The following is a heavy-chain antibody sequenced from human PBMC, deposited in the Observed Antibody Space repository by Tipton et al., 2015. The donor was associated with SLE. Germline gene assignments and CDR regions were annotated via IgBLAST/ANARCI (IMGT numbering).Heavy chain of an antibody. J-gene: IGHJ4*02. CDR2: ISGSGGST. CDR1: GFTFSSYA. Sequence: XLRLSCAASGFTFSSYAMSWVRQAPGKGLEWVSAISGSGGSTYYADSVKGRFTISRDNAKNSLYLQMNSLRAEDTAVYYCASHSSGWYYYFDYWGQGTLVTVSS. V-gene: IGHV3-23*01. D-gene: IGHD6-19*01. CDR3: ASHSSGWYYYFDY.